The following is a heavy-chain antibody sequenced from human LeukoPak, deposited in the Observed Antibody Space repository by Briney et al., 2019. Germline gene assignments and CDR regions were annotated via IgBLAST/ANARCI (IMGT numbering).Heavy chain of an antibody. CDR3: ATDTALRGYYYYGMDV. J-gene: IGHJ6*02. D-gene: IGHD5-18*01. V-gene: IGHV4-59*01. CDR2: IYYSGST. Sequence: PSETLSLTCTVSGGSIRSYYWSWLRQPPGKGLEWIGYIYYSGSTNYNPSLTSRVTISVDTSKNQFSLKLSSVTAADTAVYYCATDTALRGYYYYGMDVWGQGTTVTVSS. CDR1: GGSIRSYY.